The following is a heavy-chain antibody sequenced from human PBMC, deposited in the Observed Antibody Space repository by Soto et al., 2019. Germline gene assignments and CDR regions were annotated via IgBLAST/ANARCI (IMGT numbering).Heavy chain of an antibody. CDR3: ATLLYDYVWGSYRSANWDYFDY. Sequence: ASVKVSCKVSGYTLTELSMHWVRQAPGKGLEWMVGFGPEDGETIYAQKFQGRVTMTEDTSTDTAYMELSSLRSEDTAVYYCATLLYDYVWGSYRSANWDYFDYWGQGTLVTVSS. D-gene: IGHD3-16*02. J-gene: IGHJ4*02. CDR2: FGPEDGET. V-gene: IGHV1-24*01. CDR1: GYTLTELS.